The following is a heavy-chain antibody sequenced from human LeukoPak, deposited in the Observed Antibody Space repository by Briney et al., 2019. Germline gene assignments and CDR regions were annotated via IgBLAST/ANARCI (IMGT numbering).Heavy chain of an antibody. J-gene: IGHJ4*02. D-gene: IGHD3-16*02. Sequence: GGSLRLSCAASGFTFSSYAMSWVRQAPGKGLEWVSAISGSGGSTYYADSVKSRFTISRDNSKNTLYLQMNSLRAEDTAVYYCAREHYDYVWGSYRYYYYFDYWGQGTLVTVSS. CDR1: GFTFSSYA. CDR3: AREHYDYVWGSYRYYYYFDY. V-gene: IGHV3-23*01. CDR2: ISGSGGST.